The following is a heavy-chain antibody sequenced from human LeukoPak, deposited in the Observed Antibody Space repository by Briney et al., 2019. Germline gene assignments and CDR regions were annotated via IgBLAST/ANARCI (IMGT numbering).Heavy chain of an antibody. CDR3: AKDPDSYGLSYPDY. CDR2: ISDSGGST. V-gene: IGHV3-23*01. D-gene: IGHD5-18*01. J-gene: IGHJ4*02. Sequence: PGGSLRLSCAASGFTFSSYAMSWVRQAPGKGLEWVSAISDSGGSTYYAGSVKGRFTISRDNSKNTLFLQMNRLRAEDTAVYYCAKDPDSYGLSYPDYWGQGTLATVSS. CDR1: GFTFSSYA.